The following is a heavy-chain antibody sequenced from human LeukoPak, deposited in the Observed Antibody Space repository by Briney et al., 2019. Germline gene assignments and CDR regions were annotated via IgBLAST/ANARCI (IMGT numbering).Heavy chain of an antibody. J-gene: IGHJ4*02. V-gene: IGHV3-7*01. CDR3: ARDNSSSWYHFHY. D-gene: IGHD6-13*01. CDR2: IKQDGSEK. CDR1: GFTFRSYW. Sequence: GGSLRLSCAASGFTFRSYWMTWVRQAPGKGLEWVANIKQDGSEKYYVDSVKGRFTISRDNAKNSLYLQMNSLRAEDTAVYYCARDNSSSWYHFHYWGQGTLVTVSS.